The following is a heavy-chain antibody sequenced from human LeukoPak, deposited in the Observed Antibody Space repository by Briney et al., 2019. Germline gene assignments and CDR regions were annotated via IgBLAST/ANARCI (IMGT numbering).Heavy chain of an antibody. CDR2: ISSSGST. D-gene: IGHD3-3*01. V-gene: IGHV4-31*03. CDR1: GDSISSGRYY. CDR3: ARDRVSVDFWSGYYHPTRDQDYYYYMDV. J-gene: IGHJ6*03. Sequence: PSETLSLTCTVSGDSISSGRYYWSWIRQHPGKGLEWIAYISSSGSTYYNPSLKSRVTISGDTSKSQFSLKLSSVTAADTAVYYCARDRVSVDFWSGYYHPTRDQDYYYYMDVWGKGTTVTVSS.